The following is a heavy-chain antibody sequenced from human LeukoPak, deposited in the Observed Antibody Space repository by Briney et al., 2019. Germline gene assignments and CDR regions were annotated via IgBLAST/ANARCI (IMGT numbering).Heavy chain of an antibody. Sequence: SETLSLTCTVSGGSISSSSYYWGWIRQPPGKGLEWIGSIYYSGTTYYNPSLKSRVTISVDTSKNQFSLKLSSVTAADTAVYYCARIYYYYYYMDVWGKGTTVTVSS. V-gene: IGHV4-39*07. CDR1: GGSISSSSYY. CDR3: ARIYYYYYYMDV. J-gene: IGHJ6*03. CDR2: IYYSGTT.